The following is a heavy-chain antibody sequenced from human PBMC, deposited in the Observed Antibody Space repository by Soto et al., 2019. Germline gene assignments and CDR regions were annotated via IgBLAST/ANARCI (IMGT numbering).Heavy chain of an antibody. J-gene: IGHJ5*02. D-gene: IGHD2-15*01. CDR1: GGSISSYY. CDR2: IYYSGST. CDR3: AREGIPLAAGWFDP. V-gene: IGHV4-59*01. Sequence: QVQLQESGPGLVKPSETLSLTCTVSGGSISSYYWSWIRQPPGKGLEWIGYIYYSGSTNYNPSLKSRVTISVDTSKNQFSLKLSSVTAADTAVYYCAREGIPLAAGWFDPWGQGTLVTVSS.